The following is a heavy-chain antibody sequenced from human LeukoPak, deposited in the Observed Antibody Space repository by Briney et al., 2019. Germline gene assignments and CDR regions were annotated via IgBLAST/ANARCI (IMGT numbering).Heavy chain of an antibody. V-gene: IGHV3-23*01. Sequence: GGSPRLSCAASGFTFSSYAMSWVRQAPGKGLEWVSAISGGGGSTYYADSVKGRFTISRDNSKNTLYLQMNSLRAEDTAVYYCAHISSSWPDYWGQGTLVTVSS. CDR1: GFTFSSYA. CDR3: AHISSSWPDY. D-gene: IGHD6-13*01. J-gene: IGHJ4*02. CDR2: ISGGGGST.